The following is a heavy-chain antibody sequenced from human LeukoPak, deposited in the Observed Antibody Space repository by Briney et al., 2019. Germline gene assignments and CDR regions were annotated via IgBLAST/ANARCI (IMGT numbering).Heavy chain of an antibody. CDR3: ASRFDY. CDR2: ISSGSGTI. J-gene: IGHJ4*02. Sequence: GGSLSLSCAASGFTFSSYTLNWVRQAPGKGLEWVSCISSGSGTIYYADSVKGRFTISRDNAKNSLYLQMNSLRPEDTAVYYCASRFDYWGQGALVIVTS. V-gene: IGHV3-48*01. CDR1: GFTFSSYT.